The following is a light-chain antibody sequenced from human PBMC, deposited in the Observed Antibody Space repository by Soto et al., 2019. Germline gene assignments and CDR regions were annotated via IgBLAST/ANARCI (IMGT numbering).Light chain of an antibody. J-gene: IGKJ1*01. V-gene: IGKV3-15*01. Sequence: EIVMTQSPATLSVSPGERATLSCRASQSVSSNLAGYQQKPGQAPRLLIYGASTRATGIPARFSGSGSGTEFTLTISGLQSEDFAVYYCQHYNNWPRTFGQGTKVEIK. CDR2: GAS. CDR3: QHYNNWPRT. CDR1: QSVSSN.